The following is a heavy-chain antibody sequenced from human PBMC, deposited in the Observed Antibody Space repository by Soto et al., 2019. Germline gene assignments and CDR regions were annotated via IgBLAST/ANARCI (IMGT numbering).Heavy chain of an antibody. CDR2: ISSSSSYI. V-gene: IGHV3-21*01. CDR1: GFTFSSYS. Sequence: EVQLVESGGGLVKPGGSLRLSCAASGFTFSSYSMNWVRQAPGKGLEWVSSISSSSSYIYYADSVKGRFTISRDNAKNSLYLQMNSLRAEDTAVYYCARAGISSPAFDIWGQGTMVTVSS. J-gene: IGHJ3*02. D-gene: IGHD2-15*01. CDR3: ARAGISSPAFDI.